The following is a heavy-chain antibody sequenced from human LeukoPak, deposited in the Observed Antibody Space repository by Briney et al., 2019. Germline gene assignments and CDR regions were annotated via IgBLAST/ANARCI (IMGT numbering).Heavy chain of an antibody. CDR1: GFTISNYE. Sequence: GGSLRLSCAASGFTISNYEMNWVPQAPGKGLEWLSYISSSGTTTHYADSVKGRFAISRDIAKNSLYLQMNSLRAEDTAVYYCARLHYYDSSGYSLAFDIWGQGTKVTVSS. D-gene: IGHD3-22*01. CDR2: ISSSGTTT. V-gene: IGHV3-48*03. J-gene: IGHJ3*02. CDR3: ARLHYYDSSGYSLAFDI.